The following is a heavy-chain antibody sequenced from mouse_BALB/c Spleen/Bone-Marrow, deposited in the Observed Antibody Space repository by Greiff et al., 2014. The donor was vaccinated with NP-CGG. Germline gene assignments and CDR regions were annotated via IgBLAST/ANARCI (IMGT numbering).Heavy chain of an antibody. CDR1: GFSLTTYG. CDR3: ARNHRGYYFDY. Sequence: QVQLQQSGPGLVQPSQSLSITCTVSGFSLTTYGVHWVRQSPGKGLEWLGAIWTGGSTDYNAAFISRLTISKDNSKIQVFFEMNSLQANDTAIYYCARNHRGYYFDYWGQGTALTVSS. D-gene: IGHD3-1*01. V-gene: IGHV2-2*02. CDR2: IWTGGST. J-gene: IGHJ2*01.